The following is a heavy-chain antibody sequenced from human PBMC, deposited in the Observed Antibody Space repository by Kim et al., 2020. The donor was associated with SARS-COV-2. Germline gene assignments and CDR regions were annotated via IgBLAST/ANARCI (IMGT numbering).Heavy chain of an antibody. CDR3: ARRLSNTSGWGSHYCDL. Sequence: SETLSLTCAVYGGSFSGYYWSWIRQPPGQGLEWIWEINHSGRTNYNPSLKSRVIISVDTSKNQFSLKLTSVTAADAALYFCARRLSNTSGWGSHYCDLWGQGILVTVSS. CDR2: INHSGRT. D-gene: IGHD3-10*01. V-gene: IGHV4-34*01. J-gene: IGHJ1*01. CDR1: GGSFSGYY.